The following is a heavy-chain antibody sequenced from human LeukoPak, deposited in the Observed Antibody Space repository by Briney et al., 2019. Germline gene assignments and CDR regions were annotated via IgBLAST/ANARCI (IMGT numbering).Heavy chain of an antibody. V-gene: IGHV3-74*01. CDR2: ISSDGSST. J-gene: IGHJ4*02. Sequence: GGSLRLSCAASGFTFSDYGMHWVRQAPGKGLVWVSRISSDGSSTTYADSVKGRFTISRDNAKNTLYLQMNSLRAEDTAVYYCARAVYGYWVDYWGQGTLVTVSS. CDR3: ARAVYGYWVDY. CDR1: GFTFSDYG. D-gene: IGHD6-25*01.